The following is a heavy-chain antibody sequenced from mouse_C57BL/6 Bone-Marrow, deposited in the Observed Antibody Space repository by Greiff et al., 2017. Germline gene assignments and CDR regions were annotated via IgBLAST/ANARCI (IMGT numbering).Heavy chain of an antibody. J-gene: IGHJ2*01. V-gene: IGHV1-50*01. CDR3: AREGIYYDSYDY. CDR2: IDPSDSYT. CDR1: GYTFTSYW. D-gene: IGHD2-4*01. Sequence: QVQLQQPGAELVKPGASVKLSCKASGYTFTSYWMQWVKQRPGQGLEWIGEIDPSDSYTNYNQKFKGKATLTVDTSSSTAYMQLSSLTSEDSAVYYCAREGIYYDSYDYWCQGTTLTVSS.